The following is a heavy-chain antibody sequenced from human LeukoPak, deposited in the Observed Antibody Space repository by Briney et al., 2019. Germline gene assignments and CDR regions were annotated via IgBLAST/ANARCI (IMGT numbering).Heavy chain of an antibody. CDR2: TYYRSKWYN. Sequence: SPTLSLTSAISGDSVSSNSAAWTWIRQSPSRGLEWLGRTYYRSKWYNDYAVSVKSRITINTDTTKNQFSLQLNSVTPEDTAVYYCARAVAEDYYYYMDVWGKGTTVTVSS. D-gene: IGHD6-19*01. V-gene: IGHV6-1*01. CDR3: ARAVAEDYYYYMDV. CDR1: GDSVSSNSAA. J-gene: IGHJ6*03.